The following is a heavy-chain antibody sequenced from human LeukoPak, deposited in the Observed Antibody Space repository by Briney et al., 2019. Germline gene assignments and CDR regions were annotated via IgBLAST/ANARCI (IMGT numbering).Heavy chain of an antibody. CDR3: ARGGGLYV. Sequence: LTGGSLRLSCAASGFTFSSYWMNWARQAPGKGLEWVASINHNGNVNYYVDSVKGRFTISRDNAKNSLYLQMSNLRAEDTAVYFCARGGGLYVWGQGATVTVSS. D-gene: IGHD3-16*01. J-gene: IGHJ6*02. CDR1: GFTFSSYW. V-gene: IGHV3-7*03. CDR2: INHNGNVN.